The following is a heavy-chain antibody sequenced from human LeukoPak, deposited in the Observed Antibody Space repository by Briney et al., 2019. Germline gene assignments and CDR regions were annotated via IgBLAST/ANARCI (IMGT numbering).Heavy chain of an antibody. CDR2: IYSGGST. Sequence: GGSLRLSWAASGFTVSSNYMSWVRQAPGKGLEWVSVIYSGGSTYYADSVKGRFTISRDNSKNTLYLQMNSLRAEDTAVYYCARALGEYYYDSSGYYLVYWGQGTLVTVSS. D-gene: IGHD3-22*01. V-gene: IGHV3-53*01. J-gene: IGHJ4*02. CDR3: ARALGEYYYDSSGYYLVY. CDR1: GFTVSSNY.